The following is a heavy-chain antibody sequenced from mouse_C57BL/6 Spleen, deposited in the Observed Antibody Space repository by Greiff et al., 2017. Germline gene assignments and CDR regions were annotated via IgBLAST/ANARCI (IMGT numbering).Heavy chain of an antibody. CDR1: GYTFTDYY. CDR2: INPYNGGT. V-gene: IGHV1-19*01. CDR3: APHLRYYAMDY. J-gene: IGHJ4*01. D-gene: IGHD1-1*01. Sequence: EVKLQESGPVLVKPGASVKMSCKASGYTFTDYYMNWVKQSHGKSLEWIGVINPYNGGTSYNQKFKGKATLTVDKSSSTAYMELNSLTSEDSAVYYCAPHLRYYAMDYWGQGTSVTVSS.